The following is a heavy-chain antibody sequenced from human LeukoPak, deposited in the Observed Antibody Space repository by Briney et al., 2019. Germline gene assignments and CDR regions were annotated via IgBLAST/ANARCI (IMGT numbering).Heavy chain of an antibody. D-gene: IGHD4-11*01. CDR1: GFTFSSYS. CDR2: ISSSSSYI. CDR3: AVTTVGDFDY. J-gene: IGHJ4*02. V-gene: IGHV3-21*01. Sequence: GRSLRLSCAASGFTFSSYSMNWVRQAPGKGLEWVSSISSSSSYIYYADSVKGRFTISRDNAKNSLYLQMNSLRAEDTAVYYCAVTTVGDFDYWGQGTLVTVSS.